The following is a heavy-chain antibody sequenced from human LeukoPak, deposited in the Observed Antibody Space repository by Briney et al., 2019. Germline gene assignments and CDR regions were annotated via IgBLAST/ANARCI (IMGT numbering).Heavy chain of an antibody. CDR3: ATGPAANQRSYYYNMEV. CDR2: INHSGST. Sequence: SETLSLTCAVYGGSFSGYYWSWIRQPPGKGLEWIGEINHSGSTNYNPSLKSRVTISVDTSKNQFSLKLSSVTAADTAVYYWATGPAANQRSYYYNMEVWGKGPRVTVSS. V-gene: IGHV4-34*01. J-gene: IGHJ6*03. CDR1: GGSFSGYY. D-gene: IGHD2-2*01.